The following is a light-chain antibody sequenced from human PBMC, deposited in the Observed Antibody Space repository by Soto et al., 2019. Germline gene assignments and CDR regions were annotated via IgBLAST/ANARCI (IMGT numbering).Light chain of an antibody. J-gene: IGKJ3*01. Sequence: VLTQSPGTLSLSPGERATLSCRASQSVSSSYLAWYQQRPGQSPRLLIHGISTRATGSPDRFSGSGSGTGFTLTINRLQPEDFALYFCQQYGSAPFTFGPGTKLEIK. CDR3: QQYGSAPFT. CDR2: GIS. CDR1: QSVSSSY. V-gene: IGKV3-20*01.